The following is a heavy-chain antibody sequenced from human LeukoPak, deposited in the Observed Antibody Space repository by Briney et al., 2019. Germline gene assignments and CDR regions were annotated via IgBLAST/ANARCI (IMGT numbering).Heavy chain of an antibody. V-gene: IGHV4-34*01. CDR1: GASFSGYY. Sequence: PSETLSLTCAVYGASFSGYYWSWIRHPPGKGLGWIGEINHMGSTNYNPTLNSRVTISVDTSKKQFSLQLSSVTAADTAVYYCARGWRYASYSSSSRWSDPWGQGTLVTVSS. J-gene: IGHJ5*02. CDR2: INHMGST. D-gene: IGHD6-6*01. CDR3: ARGWRYASYSSSSRWSDP.